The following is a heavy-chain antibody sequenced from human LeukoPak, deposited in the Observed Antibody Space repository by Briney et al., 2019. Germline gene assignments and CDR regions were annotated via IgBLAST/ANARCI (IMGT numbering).Heavy chain of an antibody. D-gene: IGHD5-18*01. Sequence: AVKVSCKASGYTFTSYGISWVRQAPGQGLEWMGWISAYNGNTNYAQKLQGRVTMTTDTSTSTAYMELRSLRSDDTAVYYCARDRRGYSYGPRVTFDYWGQGTLVTVSS. J-gene: IGHJ4*02. CDR2: ISAYNGNT. CDR1: GYTFTSYG. CDR3: ARDRRGYSYGPRVTFDY. V-gene: IGHV1-18*01.